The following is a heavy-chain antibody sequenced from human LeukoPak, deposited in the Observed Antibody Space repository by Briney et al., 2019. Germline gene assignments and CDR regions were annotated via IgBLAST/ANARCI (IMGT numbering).Heavy chain of an antibody. D-gene: IGHD6-13*01. Sequence: SETLSLTCTVSGGSISGYYWGWVRQPPGKGLEWIGSIYHSGSTYYNPSLKSRVTISVDTSKNQFSLKLSSVTAADTAVYYCARLTRSSSWYDYWGQGTLVTVSS. CDR3: ARLTRSSSWYDY. J-gene: IGHJ4*02. CDR2: IYHSGST. V-gene: IGHV4-38-2*02. CDR1: GGSISGYY.